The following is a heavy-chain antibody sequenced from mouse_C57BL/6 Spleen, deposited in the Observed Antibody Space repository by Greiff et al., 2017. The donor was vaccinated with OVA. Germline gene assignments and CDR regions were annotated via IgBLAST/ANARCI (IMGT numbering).Heavy chain of an antibody. Sequence: VQLQQPGAELVKPGASVKLSCKASGYTFTSYWMQWVKQRPGQGLEWIGEIDPSDSYTNYNQKFKGKATLTVDTSSSTAYMQLSSLTSEDSAVYYCARGDGSSYHYAMDYWGQGTSVTVSS. CDR2: IDPSDSYT. V-gene: IGHV1-50*01. CDR3: ARGDGSSYHYAMDY. J-gene: IGHJ4*01. D-gene: IGHD1-1*01. CDR1: GYTFTSYW.